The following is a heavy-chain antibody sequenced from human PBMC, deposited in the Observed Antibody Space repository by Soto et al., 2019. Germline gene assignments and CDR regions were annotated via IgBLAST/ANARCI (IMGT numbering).Heavy chain of an antibody. CDR2: INHSGST. V-gene: IGHV4-34*01. J-gene: IGHJ3*02. CDR1: GGSFSGYY. D-gene: IGHD5-12*01. Sequence: ASETLSLTCAVYGGSFSGYYWSWIRQPPGKGLEWIGEINHSGSTNYNPSLKSRVTISVDTSKNQFSLKLSSVTAADTAVYYCARRMRSGYSGYGKVRGAFDIWGQGTMVTVSS. CDR3: ARRMRSGYSGYGKVRGAFDI.